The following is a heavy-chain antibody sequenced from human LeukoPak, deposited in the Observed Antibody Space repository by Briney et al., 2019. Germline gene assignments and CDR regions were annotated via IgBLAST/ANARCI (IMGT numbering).Heavy chain of an antibody. Sequence: SGGSLRLSCAASGFTFSSYWMSWARQAPGKGLEWVANIKQDGSEKYYVDSVKGRFTISRDNAKNSLYLQMNSLRAEDTALYYCARVNRGYSYGYYYYYYMDVWGKGTTVTVSS. CDR2: IKQDGSEK. J-gene: IGHJ6*03. D-gene: IGHD5-18*01. V-gene: IGHV3-7*03. CDR1: GFTFSSYW. CDR3: ARVNRGYSYGYYYYYYMDV.